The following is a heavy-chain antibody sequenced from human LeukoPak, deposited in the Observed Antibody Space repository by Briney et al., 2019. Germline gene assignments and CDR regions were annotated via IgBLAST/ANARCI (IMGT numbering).Heavy chain of an antibody. V-gene: IGHV4-31*03. CDR1: GGPISSGGYY. Sequence: SQTLSLTCTVSGGPISSGGYYWSWIRQHPGKGLEWIGYIYYSGSTYYNPSLKSRVTISVDTSKNQFSLKLSSVTAADTAVYYCARVPTYYDFWSGYYSGTSFDYWGQGTLVTVSS. CDR3: ARVPTYYDFWSGYYSGTSFDY. J-gene: IGHJ4*02. D-gene: IGHD3-3*01. CDR2: IYYSGST.